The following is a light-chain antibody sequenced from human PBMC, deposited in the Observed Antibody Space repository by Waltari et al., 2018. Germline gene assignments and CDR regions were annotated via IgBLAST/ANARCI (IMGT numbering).Light chain of an antibody. CDR2: GAS. CDR1: PSITKY. V-gene: IGKV1-39*01. J-gene: IGKJ1*01. Sequence: DIQMIQSPSSPSASVGDSVTITCRARPSITKYLNWYQKKPGKAPKVLIYGASNLQGGVPSRFRGSGSGTDCTLTITSLQPEDFATYYCQQSDDDTWTFGQGTKVEIK. CDR3: QQSDDDTWT.